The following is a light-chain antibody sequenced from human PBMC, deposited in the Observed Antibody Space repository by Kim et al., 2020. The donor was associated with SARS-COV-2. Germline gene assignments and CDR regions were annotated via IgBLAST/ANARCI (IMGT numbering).Light chain of an antibody. CDR2: DAS. Sequence: EIVLTQSPGTLSLSPGERATLSCRASQNVGRNYIAWYQQKPGQTPRLVIYDASSRATGIPDRVSGSGSGTDFTLSISGLDAEDFAVYYCHQYATSPLTFGQGTRLEIK. CDR3: HQYATSPLT. CDR1: QNVGRNY. J-gene: IGKJ5*01. V-gene: IGKV3-20*01.